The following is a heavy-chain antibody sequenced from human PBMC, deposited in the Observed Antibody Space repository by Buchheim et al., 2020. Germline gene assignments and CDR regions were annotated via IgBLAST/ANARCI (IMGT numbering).Heavy chain of an antibody. CDR1: GFTFSSYA. J-gene: IGHJ6*02. Sequence: QVQLVESGGGVVQPGRSLRLSCAASGFTFSSYAMHWVRQAPGKGLEWVAVISYDGSNKYYADSGKGRFTISRDNSKNTLYLQMNSLRAEDTAVYYCARDLGAASVWRYYYYGMDVWGQGTT. CDR3: ARDLGAASVWRYYYYGMDV. V-gene: IGHV3-30*14. CDR2: ISYDGSNK. D-gene: IGHD6-13*01.